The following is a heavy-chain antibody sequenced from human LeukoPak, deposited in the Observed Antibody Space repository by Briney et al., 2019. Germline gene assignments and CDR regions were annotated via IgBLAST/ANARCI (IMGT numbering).Heavy chain of an antibody. J-gene: IGHJ4*02. CDR1: GYTFTSYA. CDR3: ARAPPPPYYDFWSGYKYYLDY. CDR2: INTNTGNP. V-gene: IGHV7-4-1*02. D-gene: IGHD3-3*01. Sequence: ASVKVSCKASGYTFTSYAMNWVRQAPGQGLEWMGWINTNTGNPTYAQGFTGRFVFSLDTSVSTAYLQISSLKAEDTAVYYCARAPPPPYYDFWSGYKYYLDYWGQGTLVTVSS.